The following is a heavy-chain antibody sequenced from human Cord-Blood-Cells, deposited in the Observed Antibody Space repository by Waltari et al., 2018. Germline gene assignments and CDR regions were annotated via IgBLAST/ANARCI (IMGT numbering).Heavy chain of an antibody. CDR3: ARRPSSSSLFDY. CDR1: GGSISSSSYY. J-gene: IGHJ4*02. V-gene: IGHV4-39*01. Sequence: QLQLQESGPGLVKPSETLSLTCTVSGGSISSSSYYWGWIRQPPGKGLEWLGSIYYSGGTYYNPSLKGRVTISVDTSKNQFSLKLSSVTAADTAVYYCARRPSSSSLFDYWGQGTLVTVSS. D-gene: IGHD6-6*01. CDR2: IYYSGGT.